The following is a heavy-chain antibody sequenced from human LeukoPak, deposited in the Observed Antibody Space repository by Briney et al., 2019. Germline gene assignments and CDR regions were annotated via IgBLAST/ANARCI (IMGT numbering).Heavy chain of an antibody. J-gene: IGHJ6*03. CDR1: GGSISSGSYY. CDR3: ARGVRYFDWSYYMDV. Sequence: SETLSLTCTVSGGSISSGSYYWSWIRQPAGKGLEWIGRIYTSGSTNYNPSLKSRVTISVDTSKNQFSLKLSSVTAADTAVYYCARGVRYFDWSYYMDVWGKGTTVTISS. V-gene: IGHV4-61*02. CDR2: IYTSGST. D-gene: IGHD3-9*01.